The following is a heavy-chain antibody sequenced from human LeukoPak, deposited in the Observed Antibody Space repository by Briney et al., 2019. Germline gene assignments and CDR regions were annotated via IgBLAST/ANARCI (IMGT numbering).Heavy chain of an antibody. D-gene: IGHD6-6*01. CDR1: GGSISSGGYY. V-gene: IGHV4-31*03. J-gene: IGHJ5*02. Sequence: PSQTLSLTCTVSGGSISSGGYYWSWIRQHPGKGLEWIGYIYYSGSTYYNPSLKSRVTISVDTSKNQFSLKLSSVTAADTAVYYCARDIGGGRGSIAARHSYNWFDPWGQGTLVTVSS. CDR2: IYYSGST. CDR3: ARDIGGGRGSIAARHSYNWFDP.